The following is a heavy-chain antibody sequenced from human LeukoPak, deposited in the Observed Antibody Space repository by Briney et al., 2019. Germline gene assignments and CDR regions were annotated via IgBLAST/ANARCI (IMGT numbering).Heavy chain of an antibody. J-gene: IGHJ3*02. CDR2: ISGSGGST. CDR1: GFTFSSYA. Sequence: GGSLRLSCAASGFTFSSYAMSWVRQAPGKGLEWVSAISGSGGSTYYADSVKGRFTISRDNSKNTLYLQMNSLRAEDTAVYYCAKDGFSRGYCSGGSCYRNAFDIWGQGTMVTVSS. V-gene: IGHV3-23*01. D-gene: IGHD2-15*01. CDR3: AKDGFSRGYCSGGSCYRNAFDI.